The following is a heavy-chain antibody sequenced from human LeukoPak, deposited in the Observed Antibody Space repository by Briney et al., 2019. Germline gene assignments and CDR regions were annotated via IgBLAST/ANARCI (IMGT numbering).Heavy chain of an antibody. D-gene: IGHD3-9*01. Sequence: SQTLSLTCTVSGGSISSGSYYWSWIRQPAGKGLEWIGRIYTSGSTNYNPSLKSRVTISVDTSKNQFSLKPSSVTAADTAVYYCASSGPVYFYYYMDVWGKGTTVTVSS. J-gene: IGHJ6*03. V-gene: IGHV4-61*02. CDR3: ASSGPVYFYYYMDV. CDR2: IYTSGST. CDR1: GGSISSGSYY.